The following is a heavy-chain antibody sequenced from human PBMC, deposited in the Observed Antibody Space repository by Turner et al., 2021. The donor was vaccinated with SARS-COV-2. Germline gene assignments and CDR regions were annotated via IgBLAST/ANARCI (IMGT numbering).Heavy chain of an antibody. CDR3: ARGTVAAAGIAFDY. V-gene: IGHV3-48*03. J-gene: IGHJ4*02. D-gene: IGHD6-13*01. CDR1: GFTFSSYE. CDR2: ISRSGSTI. Sequence: EVQLVESGGGLVQHGGSLRLSCAASGFTFSSYEMNWVRQAPGKGLEWVSYISRSGSTIYYADSVKGRFTISRDNAKNSLYLQMNSLRAEDTAVYYCARGTVAAAGIAFDYWGQGTLVTVSS.